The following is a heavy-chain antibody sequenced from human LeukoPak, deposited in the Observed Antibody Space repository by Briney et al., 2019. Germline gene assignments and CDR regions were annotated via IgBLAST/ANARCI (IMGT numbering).Heavy chain of an antibody. D-gene: IGHD2-2*01. Sequence: GESLGLSCAASGFTFSNYYMNWVRQAPGKGLEWVSSISSSSSYIYYADSVKGRFTISRDNAKNSLYLQMNSLRAEDTAVYYCARDFPVPAAMTDYYYYYMDVWGKGTTVTVSS. CDR2: ISSSSSYI. J-gene: IGHJ6*03. CDR3: ARDFPVPAAMTDYYYYYMDV. V-gene: IGHV3-21*01. CDR1: GFTFSNYY.